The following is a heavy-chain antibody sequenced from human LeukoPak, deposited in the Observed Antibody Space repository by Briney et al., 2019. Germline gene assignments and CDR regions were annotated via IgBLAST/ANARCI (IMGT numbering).Heavy chain of an antibody. CDR2: INHSGST. CDR1: GGSFSGYY. Sequence: SETLSLTCAVSGGSFSGYYWSWIRQPPGKGLEWIGEINHSGSTNYNPSLKSRVTISVDTSKNQFSLKLSSVTAADTAVYYCARRYYYGSGGFDPWGQGTLVTVSS. CDR3: ARRYYYGSGGFDP. J-gene: IGHJ5*02. V-gene: IGHV4-34*01. D-gene: IGHD3-10*01.